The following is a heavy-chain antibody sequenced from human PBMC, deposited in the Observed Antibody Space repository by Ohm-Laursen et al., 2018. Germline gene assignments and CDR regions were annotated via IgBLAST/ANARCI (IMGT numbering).Heavy chain of an antibody. CDR3: AKAPEAVAGTIDY. CDR1: GFTFRSYD. CDR2: ISDSGSRA. Sequence: SLRLSCAASGFTFRSYDMNWVRQAPGKGLEWVSVISDSGSRAYYADSVKGRFTISRDNSKNTLYLQMNSLRVEDTAVYYCAKAPEAVAGTIDYWGQGTLVTVSS. V-gene: IGHV3-23*01. J-gene: IGHJ4*02. D-gene: IGHD6-19*01.